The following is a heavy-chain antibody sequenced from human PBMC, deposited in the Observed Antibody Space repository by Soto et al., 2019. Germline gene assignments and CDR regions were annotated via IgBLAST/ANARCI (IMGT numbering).Heavy chain of an antibody. D-gene: IGHD4-17*01. CDR3: ARDSLHDDYGNWFDP. Sequence: PGGSLRLSCAASGFSFSSYSMNWVRQAPGKGLEWLSYISSSSSSIYYADSVKGRFTISRDNAKNSLYLQMNSLRAEDTAVYFCARDSLHDDYGNWFDPWGQGTLVTVSS. V-gene: IGHV3-48*01. CDR2: ISSSSSSI. J-gene: IGHJ5*02. CDR1: GFSFSSYS.